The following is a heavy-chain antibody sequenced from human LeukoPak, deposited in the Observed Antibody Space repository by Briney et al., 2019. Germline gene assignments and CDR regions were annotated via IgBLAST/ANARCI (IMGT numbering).Heavy chain of an antibody. V-gene: IGHV5-51*01. CDR2: IYPGDSDT. CDR3: ARHGRGNYYDSSGYCGPVVY. D-gene: IGHD3-22*01. Sequence: GESLKISCKGSGYSFTSYWIGWVRQMPGKGLEWMGIIYPGDSDTRYSPSFQGQVTISADKSISTAYLQWSSLKASDTAMYYCARHGRGNYYDSSGYCGPVVYWGQGTLVTVSS. CDR1: GYSFTSYW. J-gene: IGHJ4*02.